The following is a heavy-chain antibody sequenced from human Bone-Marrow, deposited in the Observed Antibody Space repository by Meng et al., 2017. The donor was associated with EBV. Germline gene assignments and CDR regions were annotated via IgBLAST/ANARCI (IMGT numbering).Heavy chain of an antibody. CDR2: ISPDNGNT. J-gene: IGHJ4*02. V-gene: IGHV1-18*01. Sequence: QVQLVQSGVEMKKPXXSVKVSXKPSGYTFTSYGISWLRQAPGQGLEWMAWISPDNGNTNYAPKFQGRVFMTTDTSTSTAYMELRNLRSDDTAVYYCAREPSQWLKGWADDWGQGTLVTVSS. CDR3: AREPSQWLKGWADD. CDR1: GYTFTSYG. D-gene: IGHD3-22*01.